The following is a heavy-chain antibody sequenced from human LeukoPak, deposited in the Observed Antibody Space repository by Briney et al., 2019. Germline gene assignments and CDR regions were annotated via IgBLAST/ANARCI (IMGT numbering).Heavy chain of an antibody. Sequence: SETLSLTCTVSGGSISSYYWTWIRQPPGKGLEWIGYIFYSGGSNYNPSLKSRVTISVDTSKNHFSLKLSSVAAADTAVYYCARLGSTFDIWGQGTMVTVSS. CDR1: GGSISSYY. CDR3: ARLGSTFDI. V-gene: IGHV4-59*08. CDR2: IFYSGGS. D-gene: IGHD2-2*01. J-gene: IGHJ3*02.